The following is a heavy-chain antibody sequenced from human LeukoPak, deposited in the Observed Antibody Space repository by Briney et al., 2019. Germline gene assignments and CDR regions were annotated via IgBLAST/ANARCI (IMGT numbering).Heavy chain of an antibody. CDR2: INHSGST. J-gene: IGHJ4*02. CDR3: ARTHEYYDFWSGYYNWPYYFDY. V-gene: IGHV4-34*01. D-gene: IGHD3-3*01. Sequence: SETLSLTCAVYGGSFSGYYWSWIRRPPGKGLEWIGGINHSGSTNYNPSLKSRVTISVDTSKNQFSLKLSSVTAADTAVYYCARTHEYYDFWSGYYNWPYYFDYWGQGTLVTVSS. CDR1: GGSFSGYY.